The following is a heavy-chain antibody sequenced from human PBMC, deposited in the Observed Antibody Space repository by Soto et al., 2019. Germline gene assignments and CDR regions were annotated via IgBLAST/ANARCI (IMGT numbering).Heavy chain of an antibody. V-gene: IGHV1-69*13. Sequence: AVKISCKASGGSFSSFGISGVRQAPGRGREWMGGIIPVFGRPNYAQRFRGRLTITADESTNTVYLELIDLRSEDTAGYYCAREGSGYNLWGQGTQVTVSS. CDR2: IIPVFGRP. D-gene: IGHD5-12*01. CDR3: AREGSGYNL. CDR1: GGSFSSFG. J-gene: IGHJ1*01.